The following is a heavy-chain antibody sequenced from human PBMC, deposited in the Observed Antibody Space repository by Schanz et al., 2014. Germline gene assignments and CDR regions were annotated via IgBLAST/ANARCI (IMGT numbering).Heavy chain of an antibody. CDR3: ARESVDNWFDP. CDR1: GYTFTNYG. CDR2: ISPYNGHT. J-gene: IGHJ5*02. Sequence: QVQLVQSGAEVKKPGSSVKVSCKASGYTFTNYGINWVRQAPGQGLEWMGWISPYNGHTSYAQKLQGRVTMTTDTSTSTAYMELRRLRSDDTAVYYCARESVDNWFDPWGQGTLVDVSS. V-gene: IGHV1-18*01.